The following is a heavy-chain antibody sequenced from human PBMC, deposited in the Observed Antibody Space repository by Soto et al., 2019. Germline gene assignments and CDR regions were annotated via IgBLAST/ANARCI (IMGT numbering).Heavy chain of an antibody. J-gene: IGHJ4*02. CDR1: GDSVSSNSAA. CDR2: TYYRSKWYN. Sequence: SQTLSLTCAISGDSVSSNSAAWNWIRQSPSRGLEWLGRTYYRSKWYNDYAVSVKSRITINPDTSKNQFSLQLNSVTPQDTAVYYCEREGLWLASLRAFDYWGQGTLVTVS. CDR3: EREGLWLASLRAFDY. V-gene: IGHV6-1*01. D-gene: IGHD6-19*01.